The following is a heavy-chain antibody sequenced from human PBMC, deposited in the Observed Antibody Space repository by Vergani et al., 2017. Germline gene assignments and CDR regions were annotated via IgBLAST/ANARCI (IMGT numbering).Heavy chain of an antibody. CDR1: GFTFSSYG. CDR2: IRYDGSDK. Sequence: VQLVESGGDVVQPGGSLRLSCAASGFTFSSYGMHWVRQAPGKGLEWVAYIRYDGSDKYYADSVKGRFTISRDNSKSTLYLQMNSLRTEDTAVYYCATKSCGTPGCQIGYFREWGQGTLVTVSS. CDR3: ATKSCGTPGCQIGYFRE. D-gene: IGHD1-1*01. V-gene: IGHV3-30*02. J-gene: IGHJ1*01.